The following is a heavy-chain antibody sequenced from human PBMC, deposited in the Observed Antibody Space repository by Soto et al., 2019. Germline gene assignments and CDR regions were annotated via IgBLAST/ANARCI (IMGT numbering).Heavy chain of an antibody. V-gene: IGHV3-21*01. Sequence: GGSLRLSCAASGFIFTSYSMSWVRQAPGKGLEWVSSISSSSSYIYYADSVKGRFTISRDNAKNSLYLQMNSLRAEDTAVYYCARVHYYDSSGYSHWGQGTLVTVSS. CDR3: ARVHYYDSSGYSH. CDR2: ISSSSSYI. J-gene: IGHJ4*02. CDR1: GFIFTSYS. D-gene: IGHD3-22*01.